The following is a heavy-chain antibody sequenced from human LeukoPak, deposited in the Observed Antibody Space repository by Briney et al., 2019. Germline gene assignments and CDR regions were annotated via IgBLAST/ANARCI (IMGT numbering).Heavy chain of an antibody. Sequence: SVKVSCKASGGTFSNYAISWVRQAPGQGLEWMGRIIPILGVANYAQKFQGRVSITTDKSTGTAYMELSSLRSEDTAVYFCARAPGNDAFDIWGQGTMATVSS. CDR2: IIPILGVA. D-gene: IGHD7-27*01. V-gene: IGHV1-69*04. CDR1: GGTFSNYA. J-gene: IGHJ3*02. CDR3: ARAPGNDAFDI.